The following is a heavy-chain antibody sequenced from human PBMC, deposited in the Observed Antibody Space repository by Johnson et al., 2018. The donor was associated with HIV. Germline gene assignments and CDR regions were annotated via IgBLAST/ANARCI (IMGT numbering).Heavy chain of an antibody. D-gene: IGHD3-22*01. V-gene: IGHV3-30*03. CDR2: ISYDAGNN. Sequence: QVQLVESGGGLVQPGGSLRLSCAASGFTFSSYGMHWVRQAPGKGLEWVAVISYDAGNNYYADSVKGRFTISRDNSKNSLYLQMNSLRAEDTAVYYCAREGTKDSSGLDVGAFDIWGQGTMVTVSS. CDR1: GFTFSSYG. CDR3: AREGTKDSSGLDVGAFDI. J-gene: IGHJ3*02.